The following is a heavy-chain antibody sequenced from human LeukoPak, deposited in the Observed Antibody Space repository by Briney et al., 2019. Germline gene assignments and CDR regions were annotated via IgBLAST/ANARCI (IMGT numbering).Heavy chain of an antibody. D-gene: IGHD6-19*01. CDR2: IIPIFGIA. CDR3: ARAAVAGTAHPGFDHLGY. Sequence: SVKVSCKASGGTFSSYAISWVRQAPGQGLEWVGRIIPIFGIANYAQKFQGRVTITADKSTSTAYMELSSLRSEDTAVYYCARAAVAGTAHPGFDHLGYWGQGTLVTVSS. J-gene: IGHJ4*02. CDR1: GGTFSSYA. V-gene: IGHV1-69*04.